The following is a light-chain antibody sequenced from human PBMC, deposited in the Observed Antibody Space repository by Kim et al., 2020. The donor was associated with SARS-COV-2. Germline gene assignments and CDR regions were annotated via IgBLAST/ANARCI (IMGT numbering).Light chain of an antibody. CDR3: CSYAGSSAFVL. V-gene: IGLV2-23*02. J-gene: IGLJ3*02. Sequence: QSVLTQPASVSGSPGQSITMSCTGTSSDVGNYNFVSWYQQHPGKVPKLMIYEVSQRPSGVSTRFSGSKSGNTASLTISGLQGEDEADYYCCSYAGSSAFVLFGGGTQLTVL. CDR1: SSDVGNYNF. CDR2: EVS.